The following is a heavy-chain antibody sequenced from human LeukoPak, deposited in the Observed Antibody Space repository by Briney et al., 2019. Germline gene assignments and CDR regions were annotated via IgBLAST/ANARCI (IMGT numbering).Heavy chain of an antibody. CDR1: GGSISSYY. CDR2: IYYSGST. V-gene: IGHV4-59*01. D-gene: IGHD2-15*01. J-gene: IGHJ4*02. Sequence: SETLSLTCTVSGGSISSYYWSRIRQPPGKGLEWIGYIYYSGSTNYNPSLKSRVTISVDTSKNQFSLKLSSVTAADTAVYYCARVRCSGGSCYYDYWGQGTLVTVSS. CDR3: ARVRCSGGSCYYDY.